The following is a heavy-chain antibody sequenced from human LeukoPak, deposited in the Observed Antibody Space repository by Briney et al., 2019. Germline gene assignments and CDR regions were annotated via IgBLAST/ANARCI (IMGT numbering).Heavy chain of an antibody. CDR3: ARVYDSSGYYVGGFDY. Sequence: SETLSLTCTVSGGSISSGGYYWSWIRQHPGKGLEWIGYIYYTGSTNYNPSLKTRVTISVDTSKNQFSLKLTSVTAADTAMYYCARVYDSSGYYVGGFDYWGQGTLVTVYS. CDR1: GGSISSGGYY. D-gene: IGHD3-22*01. J-gene: IGHJ4*02. V-gene: IGHV4-61*08. CDR2: IYYTGST.